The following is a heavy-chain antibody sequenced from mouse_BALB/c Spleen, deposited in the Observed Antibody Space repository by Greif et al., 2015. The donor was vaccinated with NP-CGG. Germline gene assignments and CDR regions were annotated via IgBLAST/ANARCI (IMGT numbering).Heavy chain of an antibody. CDR2: IDPANGNT. J-gene: IGHJ1*01. CDR3: ANWDWYFDV. D-gene: IGHD4-1*01. V-gene: IGHV14-3*02. CDR1: GFNIKDTY. Sequence: EVQLQQSGAELVEPGASVKLSCTASGFNIKDTYMHWVKQRPEQGLEWIGRIDPANGNTKYDPKFQGKATITADTSSNTAYLQLSSLTSEDTAVYYCANWDWYFDVWGAGTTVTVSS.